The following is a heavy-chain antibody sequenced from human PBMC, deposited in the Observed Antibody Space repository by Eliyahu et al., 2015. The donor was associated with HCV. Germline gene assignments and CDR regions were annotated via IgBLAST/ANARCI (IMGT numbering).Heavy chain of an antibody. CDR2: IYYSGST. J-gene: IGHJ4*02. CDR3: ARDSLAVAGTIDY. Sequence: QLQLQASGPGLGKPSXTLSLXXTVXGGSXRSTDYYWGWIRPPPGKEXEWIGSIYYSGSTYYKPSLKSRVTISVDTSKNQFSLKVTSVSAADTAVYYCARDSLAVAGTIDYWGQGTLVTVSS. V-gene: IGHV4-39*07. CDR1: GGSXRSTDYY. D-gene: IGHD6-19*01.